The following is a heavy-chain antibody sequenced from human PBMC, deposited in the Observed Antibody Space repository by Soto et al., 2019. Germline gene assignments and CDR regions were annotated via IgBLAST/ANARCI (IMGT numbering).Heavy chain of an antibody. D-gene: IGHD3-22*01. J-gene: IGHJ4*02. CDR2: IDPSDSYT. Sequence: PGESLKISCKGSGYSFTSYWISWVRQMPGKGLEWMGRIDPSDSYTNYSPSFQGHVTISADKSISTAYLQWSGLKASDTAMYYCARREGDYYDSSGSPWYFDDWGQGTLVTVSS. CDR1: GYSFTSYW. CDR3: ARREGDYYDSSGSPWYFDD. V-gene: IGHV5-10-1*01.